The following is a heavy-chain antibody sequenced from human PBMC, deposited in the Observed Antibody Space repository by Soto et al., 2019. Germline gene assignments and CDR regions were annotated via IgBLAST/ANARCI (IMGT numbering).Heavy chain of an antibody. Sequence: XSVKVCCKASVYTFTCYYMHWVRQAPGQGLEWMGWINPNSGGTNYAQKFQGRVTMTRDTSISTAYMELSSLRSDDTAVYYCARGRYCSSTSCLKYYYYGMDVWGQGTTVTVSS. D-gene: IGHD2-2*01. J-gene: IGHJ6*02. CDR1: VYTFTCYY. CDR2: INPNSGGT. V-gene: IGHV1-2*02. CDR3: ARGRYCSSTSCLKYYYYGMDV.